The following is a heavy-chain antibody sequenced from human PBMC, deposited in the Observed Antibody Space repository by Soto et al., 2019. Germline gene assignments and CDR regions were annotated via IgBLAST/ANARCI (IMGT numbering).Heavy chain of an antibody. V-gene: IGHV3-15*01. CDR2: IKSKTDGGTT. D-gene: IGHD3-10*01. J-gene: IGHJ3*02. Sequence: GGSLRLSCAASGFTFSNAWMSWVRQAPGKGLEWVGRIKSKTDGGTTDYAAPVKGRFTISRDDSKNTLYLQMNSLKTEDTAVYYCTTFSWFGEGGAFDIWGQGTMVTVSS. CDR1: GFTFSNAW. CDR3: TTFSWFGEGGAFDI.